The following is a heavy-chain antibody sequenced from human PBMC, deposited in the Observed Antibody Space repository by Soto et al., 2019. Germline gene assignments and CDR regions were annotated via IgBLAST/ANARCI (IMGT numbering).Heavy chain of an antibody. CDR2: VKEDGSEL. D-gene: IGHD3-16*01. V-gene: IGHV3-7*01. Sequence: LRLSCAVSGFNVMSYWMSWVRQAPGKGLEWVASVKEDGSELYYLHSVRGRFSISRDSAGNALHLTMNYLSAEDTGVYFCARDIGFDYVNWGQGIPVTVSS. J-gene: IGHJ4*02. CDR1: GFNVMSYW. CDR3: ARDIGFDYVN.